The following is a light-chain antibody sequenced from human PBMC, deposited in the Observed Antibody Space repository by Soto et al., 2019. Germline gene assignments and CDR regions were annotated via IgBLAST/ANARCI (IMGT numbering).Light chain of an antibody. V-gene: IGKV3-20*01. CDR1: QSVNSNY. CDR2: GTS. Sequence: EIVLTQSPGTLSLSPGERATLSCRASQSVNSNYLAWYQQKPGQGPRLLMYGTSSRATGIPDRFSGSGSGTDFTLTISRLEPEDFAVYYFQQYDNSPRTFGPGTKVEIK. CDR3: QQYDNSPRT. J-gene: IGKJ1*01.